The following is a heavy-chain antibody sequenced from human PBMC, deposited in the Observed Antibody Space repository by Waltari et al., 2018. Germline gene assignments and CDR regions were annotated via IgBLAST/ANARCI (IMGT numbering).Heavy chain of an antibody. J-gene: IGHJ4*02. CDR1: GYTFTSYP. D-gene: IGHD6-19*01. Sequence: QVQLVQSGAEVKQSGASVKVSCKASGYTFTSYPMHWVRQAPGQRVEWMGWIKAGNGDTRYSQKFQGRGTISRDTSASKAYMEVSSLRSEDPAVYYCARVSGYSSGHSGGYYFDYWGQGTLVTVSS. CDR3: ARVSGYSSGHSGGYYFDY. CDR2: IKAGNGDT. V-gene: IGHV1-3*01.